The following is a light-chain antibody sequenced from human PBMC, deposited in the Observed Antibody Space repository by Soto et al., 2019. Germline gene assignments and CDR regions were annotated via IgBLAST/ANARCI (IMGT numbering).Light chain of an antibody. CDR1: QSVTSSY. Sequence: EIVLTQSPGTLSLSPGERATLSCRASQSVTSSYLAWYQQKLGQAPRLLISGASSRATDIPDRFSGSGSGTDFTLTISRLEPEDFAVYYCLQYGSSPTFGGGTKVEI. CDR2: GAS. J-gene: IGKJ4*01. V-gene: IGKV3-20*01. CDR3: LQYGSSPT.